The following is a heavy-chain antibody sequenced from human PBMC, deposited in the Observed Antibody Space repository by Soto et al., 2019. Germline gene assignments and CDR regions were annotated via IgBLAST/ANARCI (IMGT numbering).Heavy chain of an antibody. J-gene: IGHJ5*02. CDR1: GFTFSSYA. V-gene: IGHV3-23*01. Sequence: PGGSLRLSCASSGFTFSSYAMSLVRQAPGKGLEWVSAISGSGGSTYYADSVKGRFTISRDNSKNTLYLQMNSLRAEDTAVYYCAKSIFGVVIMEPWGQGTLVTVSS. CDR2: ISGSGGST. CDR3: AKSIFGVVIMEP. D-gene: IGHD3-3*01.